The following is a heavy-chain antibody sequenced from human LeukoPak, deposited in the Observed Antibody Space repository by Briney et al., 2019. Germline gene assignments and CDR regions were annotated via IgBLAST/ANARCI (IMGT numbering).Heavy chain of an antibody. D-gene: IGHD2-15*01. CDR3: ARSTSCDY. V-gene: IGHV4-61*02. CDR2: IYTSGST. CDR1: GGSISSSRYY. Sequence: SQTLSLTCTVSGGSISSSRYYWSWTRQPAGKGLECFGRIYTSGSTHYNPSLKSRVTISVDTSKNQFSLKLSSVTAADTAVYYCARSTSCDYWGQGTLVTVSS. J-gene: IGHJ4*02.